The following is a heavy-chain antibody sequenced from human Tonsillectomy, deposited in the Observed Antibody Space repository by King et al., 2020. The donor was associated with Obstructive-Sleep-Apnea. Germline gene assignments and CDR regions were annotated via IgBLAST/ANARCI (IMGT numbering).Heavy chain of an antibody. J-gene: IGHJ4*02. Sequence: VQLVESGGGLVQPGGSLRLSCEASGLTVRSNYMTWVRQAPGKGLEWVSGFYSGGSTYYADSVKDRFTISRDNSKNALYLQMNNLRVEDTAVYYCARDRNGFNPIFDYWGQGTLVTVSS. CDR1: GLTVRSNY. V-gene: IGHV3-66*01. CDR2: FYSGGST. CDR3: ARDRNGFNPIFDY. D-gene: IGHD5-24*01.